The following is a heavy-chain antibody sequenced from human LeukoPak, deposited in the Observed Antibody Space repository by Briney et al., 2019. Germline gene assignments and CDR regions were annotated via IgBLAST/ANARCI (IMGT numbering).Heavy chain of an antibody. D-gene: IGHD5-18*01. J-gene: IGHJ4*02. CDR2: IYHSGST. CDR3: ARARARLWGFDY. Sequence: PSETLSLTCTVSGYSISSGYYWGWIRRPPGKGLEWIGSIYHSGSTYYNPSLKSRVTISVDTSKNQFSLKLGSVTAADTAVYYCARARARLWGFDYWGQGTLVTVSS. V-gene: IGHV4-38-2*02. CDR1: GYSISSGYY.